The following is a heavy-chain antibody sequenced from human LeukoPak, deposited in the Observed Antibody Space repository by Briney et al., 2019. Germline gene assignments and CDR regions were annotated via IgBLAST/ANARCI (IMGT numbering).Heavy chain of an antibody. V-gene: IGHV1-69*13. Sequence: SMKVSCKASGGTFSSYAISWVRQAPGQGLEWMGGIIPIFGTANYAQKFQGRVTITADESTSTAYMELSSLRPEDTAVYYCARGTATVTGYFQHWGQGTLVTVSS. J-gene: IGHJ1*01. CDR3: ARGTATVTGYFQH. CDR2: IIPIFGTA. CDR1: GGTFSSYA. D-gene: IGHD4-17*01.